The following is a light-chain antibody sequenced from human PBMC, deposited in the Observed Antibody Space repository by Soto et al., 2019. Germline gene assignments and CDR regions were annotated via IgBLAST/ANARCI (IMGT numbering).Light chain of an antibody. CDR1: TSDVGDYNF. V-gene: IGLV2-11*01. CDR3: CSYAGTYTYV. CDR2: DVT. J-gene: IGLJ1*01. Sequence: QSVLTQPRSVSGSPGQSVTISCTGTTSDVGDYNFVSWYQQHPGNAPKLMIYDVTKRPSGIPNRFSGSKSSNTASLTISGLQAEDEADYYCCSYAGTYTYVFGTGTKVTVL.